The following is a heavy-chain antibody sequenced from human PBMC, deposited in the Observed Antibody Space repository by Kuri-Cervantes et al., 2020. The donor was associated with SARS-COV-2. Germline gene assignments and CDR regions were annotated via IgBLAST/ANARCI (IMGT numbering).Heavy chain of an antibody. CDR3: ARDSAYCGGDCPWGDAFDI. D-gene: IGHD2-21*01. CDR2: ISGSGGST. CDR1: GFTFSSYA. Sequence: GGSLRLSCAASGFTFSSYAMSWVRQAPGKGLEWVSAISGSGGSTYYADSVKGRFTISRDNAKNSLYLQMNSLRAEDTAVYYCARDSAYCGGDCPWGDAFDIWGQGTMVTVS. V-gene: IGHV3-23*01. J-gene: IGHJ3*02.